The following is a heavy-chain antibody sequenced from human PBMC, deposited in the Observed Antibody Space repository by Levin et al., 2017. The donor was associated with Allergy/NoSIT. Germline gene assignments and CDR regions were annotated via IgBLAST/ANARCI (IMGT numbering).Heavy chain of an antibody. CDR1: GFTFSSYA. CDR3: AKDPGGIEYSSLSPKYYFDY. CDR2: ISGSGGST. D-gene: IGHD6-6*01. Sequence: GGSLRLSCAASGFTFSSYAMSWVRQAPGKGLEWVSAISGSGGSTYYADSVKGRFTISRDNSKNTLYLQMNSLRAEDTAVYYCAKDPGGIEYSSLSPKYYFDYWGQGTLVTVSS. V-gene: IGHV3-23*01. J-gene: IGHJ4*02.